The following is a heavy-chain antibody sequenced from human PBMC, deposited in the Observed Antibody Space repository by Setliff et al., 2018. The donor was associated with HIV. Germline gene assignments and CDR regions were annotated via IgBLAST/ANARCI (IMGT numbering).Heavy chain of an antibody. D-gene: IGHD1-26*01. J-gene: IGHJ6*02. CDR1: GGSISNFY. Sequence: PSETLSLTCTVSGGSISNFYWSWIRQPPGKGLEWIGYIYTSGSTSYNPSLRSRVTISLDTSKNRFSLKLNSVTAADPAVYYCARRSILGVARGFYYYNLDVWGQGTTVTVSS. CDR2: IYTSGST. CDR3: ARRSILGVARGFYYYNLDV. V-gene: IGHV4-4*09.